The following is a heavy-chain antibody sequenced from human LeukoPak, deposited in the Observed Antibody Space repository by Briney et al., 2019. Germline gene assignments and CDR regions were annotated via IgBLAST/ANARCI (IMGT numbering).Heavy chain of an antibody. CDR2: FDPEDGET. Sequence: ASVKVSCKVSGYTLTELSMHWVRQAPGKGLEWMGGFDPEDGETIYAQKFQGRVTMTEDTSTDTAYMELSSLRSEDTAVYYCARQNSASGSYQGPFDYWGQGTLVTVSS. D-gene: IGHD3-10*01. V-gene: IGHV1-24*01. J-gene: IGHJ4*02. CDR1: GYTLTELS. CDR3: ARQNSASGSYQGPFDY.